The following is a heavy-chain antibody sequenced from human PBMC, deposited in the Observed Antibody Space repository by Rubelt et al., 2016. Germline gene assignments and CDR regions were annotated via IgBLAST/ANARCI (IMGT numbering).Heavy chain of an antibody. D-gene: IGHD5-12*01. J-gene: IGHJ4*02. CDR1: GYTFTSYG. V-gene: IGHV1-18*01. CDR2: ISAYSGNT. CDR3: ARSVATIRGFDY. Sequence: QVQLVQSGAEVKKPGASVKVSCKASGYTFTSYGISWVRQAPGQGLEWMGWISAYSGNTNFAPSRQCGVTMTKEPSTSTAYMELRSLSSDETAVYYCARSVATIRGFDYWGQGTLVTVSS.